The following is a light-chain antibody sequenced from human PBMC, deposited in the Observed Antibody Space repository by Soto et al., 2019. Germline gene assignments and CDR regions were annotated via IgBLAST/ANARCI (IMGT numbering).Light chain of an antibody. J-gene: IGKJ3*01. CDR2: DAS. Sequence: EILLTQSPVTLSLSPGERATLSCRASQSVTRYLAGYQQKPGQAPRLLLYDASYRPTCIPARFTGSWSVTDFTLQISSLDPEDFAVYYCQKRHNFGPGTKVDVK. CDR3: QKRHN. V-gene: IGKV3-11*01. CDR1: QSVTRY.